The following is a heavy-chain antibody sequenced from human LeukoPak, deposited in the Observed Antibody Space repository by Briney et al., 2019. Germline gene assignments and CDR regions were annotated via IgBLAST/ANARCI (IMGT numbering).Heavy chain of an antibody. D-gene: IGHD4-17*01. J-gene: IGHJ3*02. CDR1: GGTFSSYA. CDR3: ARAPTTVTTRGAFDI. Sequence: ASVKVSCKASGGTFSSYAISWVRQAPRQGLEWMGGIIPIFGTANYAQKFQGRVTITADESTSTAYMELSSLRSEDTAVYYCARAPTTVTTRGAFDIWGQGSMVTVSS. V-gene: IGHV1-69*13. CDR2: IIPIFGTA.